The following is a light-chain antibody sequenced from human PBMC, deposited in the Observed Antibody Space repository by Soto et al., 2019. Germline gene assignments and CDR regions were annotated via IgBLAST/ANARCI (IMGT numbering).Light chain of an antibody. Sequence: QSALTQPASVSGSPGQSITISCTGTSRDVGLYNLVSWYQQLPGKAPKLIIYEVSERPSGISDRFSGSKSGNTASLTISGLQDGDEADYYCYSYVGSSILMFGGGTKVTVL. V-gene: IGLV2-23*02. CDR3: YSYVGSSILM. CDR2: EVS. J-gene: IGLJ3*02. CDR1: SRDVGLYNL.